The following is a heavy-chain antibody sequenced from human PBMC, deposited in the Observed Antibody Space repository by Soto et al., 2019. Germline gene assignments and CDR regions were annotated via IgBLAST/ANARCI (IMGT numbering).Heavy chain of an antibody. CDR1: GFTFSGYS. Sequence: CGSLRLSCAASGFTFSGYSMSWGRQGPGKGLEWVSSISSSSSYIYYADSVKGRFTISRDNAKNSLYLQMNSLRAEDTAVYYCARDSGIYYYGMDVWGQGTTVTVSS. CDR2: ISSSSSYI. D-gene: IGHD2-15*01. J-gene: IGHJ6*02. CDR3: ARDSGIYYYGMDV. V-gene: IGHV3-21*01.